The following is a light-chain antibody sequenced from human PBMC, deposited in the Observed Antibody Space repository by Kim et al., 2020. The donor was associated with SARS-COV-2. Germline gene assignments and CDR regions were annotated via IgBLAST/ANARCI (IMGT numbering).Light chain of an antibody. CDR1: QDISNY. V-gene: IGKV1-27*01. Sequence: ASVGDRVTITCRASQDISNYLAWFQLKPGKAPKLLIYAASALQPGVPSRFSGSGSGTDFTLTVTSLQPEDVATYYCQKCDSAPWTFVQGTKVDIK. CDR3: QKCDSAPWT. J-gene: IGKJ1*01. CDR2: AAS.